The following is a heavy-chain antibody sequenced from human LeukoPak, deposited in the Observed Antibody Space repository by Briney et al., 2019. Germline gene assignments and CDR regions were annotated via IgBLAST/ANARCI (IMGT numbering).Heavy chain of an antibody. CDR3: ARHGFYISSSYFDY. CDR1: DASIRSYF. D-gene: IGHD6-6*01. CDR2: IYYNGTT. J-gene: IGHJ4*02. V-gene: IGHV4-59*08. Sequence: SETLSLTCSVFDASIRSYFWSWIRQAPGKGLEWIGYIYYNGTTNYNPSLKSRVTISVDTSKDQFSLNLSSVTAADTAVYYCARHGFYISSSYFDYWGQGMLVTVSS.